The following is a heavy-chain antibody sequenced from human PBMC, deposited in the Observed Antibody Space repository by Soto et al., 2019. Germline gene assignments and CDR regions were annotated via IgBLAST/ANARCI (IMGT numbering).Heavy chain of an antibody. D-gene: IGHD3-3*01. CDR1: GGSISSSSYY. V-gene: IGHV4-39*01. CDR3: ARQSFFQGPQGPDAFDI. CDR2: IYYSGST. J-gene: IGHJ3*02. Sequence: QLQLQESGPGLVKPSETLSLTCTVSGGSISSSSYYWGWIRQPPGKGLEWIGSIYYSGSTYYNPSLKSRVTISVDTSKPQCSLKLSSVTAADTAVYYCARQSFFQGPQGPDAFDIWGQGTMVTVSS.